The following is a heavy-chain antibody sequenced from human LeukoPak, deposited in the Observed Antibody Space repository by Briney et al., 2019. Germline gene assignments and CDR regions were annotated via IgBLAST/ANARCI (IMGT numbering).Heavy chain of an antibody. J-gene: IGHJ4*02. V-gene: IGHV4-39*01. CDR1: RGSVSTSSYY. CDR2: IFYTGST. CDR3: ARQGDGHKNCFDK. Sequence: PSETLSLTCTVSRGSVSTSSYYWGWIRQPPGKGLEWLGSIFYTGSTYYNPSLKSRVTLSVDMSKNQFSLNLTSVTAADTAVYYCARQGDGHKNCFDKWGQGTLVTVPS. D-gene: IGHD5-24*01.